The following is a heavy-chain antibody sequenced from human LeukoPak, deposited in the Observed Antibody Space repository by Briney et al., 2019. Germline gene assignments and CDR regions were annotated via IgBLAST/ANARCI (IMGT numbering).Heavy chain of an antibody. V-gene: IGHV6-1*01. J-gene: IGHJ6*02. CDR3: ARDYGSGSFWEIYYYYGMDV. CDR2: TYYRSKWYN. CDR1: GDSVSSNIAA. D-gene: IGHD3-10*01. Sequence: SQTLSLTYAISGDSVSSNIAAWNWIRQSPSRGLEWLGRTYYRSKWYNDYAVSVKSRITINPDTSKNQFSLQLNSVTPEDTAVYYCARDYGSGSFWEIYYYYGMDVWGQGTTVTVSS.